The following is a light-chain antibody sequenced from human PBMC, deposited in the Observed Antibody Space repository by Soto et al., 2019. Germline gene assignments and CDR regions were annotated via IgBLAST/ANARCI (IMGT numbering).Light chain of an antibody. CDR3: EQLNTYPLT. V-gene: IGKV1-9*01. J-gene: IGKJ4*01. CDR2: AAS. Sequence: DIQMTQSPAFLSASVGDRVTITCRASQGIINYLAWYQQKPGEAPKLLIYAASTLQSGVPSRFSGSGSGKEFTLTISSLQPEDFATYYCEQLNTYPLTLGGGTKVDIK. CDR1: QGIINY.